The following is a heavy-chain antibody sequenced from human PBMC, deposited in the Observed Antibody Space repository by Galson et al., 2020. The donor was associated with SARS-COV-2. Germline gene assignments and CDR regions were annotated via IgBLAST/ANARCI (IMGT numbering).Heavy chain of an antibody. V-gene: IGHV3-23*01. CDR1: GFTFSSYA. J-gene: IGHJ4*02. Sequence: GGSLRLSCAASGFTFSSYAMSWVRQAPGKGLEWVSAISGSGGSTYYADSVKGRFTISRDNSKNTLYLQMNSLRAEDTAVYYCAKDRYYYDSSGYYYSPTFFDYWGQGTLVTVSS. CDR2: ISGSGGST. CDR3: AKDRYYYDSSGYYYSPTFFDY. D-gene: IGHD3-22*01.